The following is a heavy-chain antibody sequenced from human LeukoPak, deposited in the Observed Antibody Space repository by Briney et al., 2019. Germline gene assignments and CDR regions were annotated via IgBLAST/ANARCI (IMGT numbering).Heavy chain of an antibody. CDR2: IYPGDSDT. CDR1: GYSFNSYW. CDR3: ARLGVAAAGTSVYYYYGMDV. Sequence: GEALTLPWKGSGYSFNSYWIGRVRQMPGKGLEGMGVIYPGDSDTRYSPSFQGQVTISADKSISTAYLQWSSLKASDTAMYYCARLGVAAAGTSVYYYYGMDVWGQGTTVTVSS. D-gene: IGHD6-13*01. V-gene: IGHV5-51*01. J-gene: IGHJ6*02.